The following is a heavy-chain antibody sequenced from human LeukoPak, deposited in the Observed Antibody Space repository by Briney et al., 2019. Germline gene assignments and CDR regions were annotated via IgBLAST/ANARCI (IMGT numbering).Heavy chain of an antibody. Sequence: SETLSLTCTVAGGSISSYYWSWIRQPPGKGLEGMGDIYYSGSTDYNPSLKSRVTISVDTSKNQFSLKLSSVTAADTAVYYCARDYDSSGYDAFDIWGQGTMVTVSS. J-gene: IGHJ3*02. D-gene: IGHD3-22*01. CDR3: ARDYDSSGYDAFDI. CDR2: IYYSGST. CDR1: GGSISSYY. V-gene: IGHV4-59*01.